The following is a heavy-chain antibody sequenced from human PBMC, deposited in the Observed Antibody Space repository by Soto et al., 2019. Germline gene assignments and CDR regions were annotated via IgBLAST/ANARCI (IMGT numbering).Heavy chain of an antibody. V-gene: IGHV1-69*13. Sequence: APVKPCCKASGGTFSSYAISWVRQAPGQGLEWMGGIIPIFGTANYAQKFQGRVTITADESTSTAYMELSSLRSEDTAVYYCAILRDSPGYRDYRCQRPLVTLSS. CDR3: AILRDSPGYRDY. CDR2: IIPIFGTA. D-gene: IGHD5-18*01. J-gene: IGHJ4*02. CDR1: GGTFSSYA.